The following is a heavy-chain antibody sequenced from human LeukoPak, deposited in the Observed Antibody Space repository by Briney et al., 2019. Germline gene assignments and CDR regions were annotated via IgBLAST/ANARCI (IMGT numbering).Heavy chain of an antibody. CDR3: ARAYRYSSGWFTFDY. Sequence: SQTLSLTCTVSGGSISSGDYYWSWIRQSPGKGLEWIGYIYYSGRTYYNPSLKSRLIISVDTSKNQFSLKLTSVTAADTAVYYCARAYRYSSGWFTFDYWGQGTLVTVSS. D-gene: IGHD6-19*01. J-gene: IGHJ4*02. CDR2: IYYSGRT. V-gene: IGHV4-30-4*01. CDR1: GGSISSGDYY.